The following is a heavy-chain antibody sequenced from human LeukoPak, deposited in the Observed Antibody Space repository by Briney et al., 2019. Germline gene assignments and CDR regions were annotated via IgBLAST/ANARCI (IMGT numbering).Heavy chain of an antibody. D-gene: IGHD3-3*01. J-gene: IGHJ4*02. Sequence: PGRSLRLSCAASGFTFSSYVMHWVRQAPGKGLEWVAVISYDGSNKYYADSVKGRFTISRDNSKNTLYLQMNSLRAEDTAVYYCARDLYDFWSGYPGYYFDYWGQGTLVTVSS. CDR1: GFTFSSYV. V-gene: IGHV3-30-3*01. CDR3: ARDLYDFWSGYPGYYFDY. CDR2: ISYDGSNK.